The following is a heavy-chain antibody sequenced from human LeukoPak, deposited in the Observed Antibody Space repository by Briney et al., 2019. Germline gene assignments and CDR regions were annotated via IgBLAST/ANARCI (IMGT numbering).Heavy chain of an antibody. D-gene: IGHD3-22*01. J-gene: IGHJ4*02. V-gene: IGHV1-2*02. CDR3: GRDEEDSSGYYCNY. CDR2: INPNSGGT. Sequence: ASVKVSCKASGYTFTGYYMHWVRQAPGQGLEWMGWINPNSGGTNYAQKFQGRVTMTRDTSISTAYMELSRLRSDDTAVYYCGRDEEDSSGYYCNYWGQGTLVTVSS. CDR1: GYTFTGYY.